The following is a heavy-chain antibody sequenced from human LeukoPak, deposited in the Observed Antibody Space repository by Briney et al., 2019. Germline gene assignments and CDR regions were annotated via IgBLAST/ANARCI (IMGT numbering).Heavy chain of an antibody. J-gene: IGHJ5*02. CDR3: AKDGSSSWYSLWFDP. CDR1: GFTISSYG. D-gene: IGHD6-13*01. V-gene: IGHV3-23*01. Sequence: GGSLRLSCAASGFTISSYGMNWVRQAPGKGLEWVSAISGSGGSTYYADSVKGRFTISRDNSKNTLYLQMNSLTAEDTAVYYCAKDGSSSWYSLWFDPWGQGTLVTVSS. CDR2: ISGSGGST.